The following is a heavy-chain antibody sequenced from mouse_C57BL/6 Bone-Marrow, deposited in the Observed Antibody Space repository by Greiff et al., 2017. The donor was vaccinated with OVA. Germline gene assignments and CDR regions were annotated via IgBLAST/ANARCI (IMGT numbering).Heavy chain of an antibody. CDR3: ARGPYYYGSSRRLDY. J-gene: IGHJ2*01. CDR2: IYPGNGDT. Sequence: ESGAELVRPGASVKMSCKASGYTFTSYNMHWVKQTPRQGLEWIGAIYPGNGDTSYNQKFKGKATLTVDKSSSTAYMQLSSLTSEDSAVYFCARGPYYYGSSRRLDYWGQGTTLTVSS. CDR1: GYTFTSYN. V-gene: IGHV1-12*01. D-gene: IGHD1-1*01.